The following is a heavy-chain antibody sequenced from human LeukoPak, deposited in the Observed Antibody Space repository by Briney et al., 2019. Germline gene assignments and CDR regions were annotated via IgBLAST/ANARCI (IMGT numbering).Heavy chain of an antibody. CDR3: ARASGPIKKNRFDQ. CDR1: GFIFSTYG. V-gene: IGHV3-23*01. D-gene: IGHD1-26*01. Sequence: GGSLRLSCAASGFIFSTYGMTWFRQAPGRGLEWVSGISGSGLNTYYADSVKGRFTSSRDNSKNMLYLQMNSLRAEDTAVYYCARASGPIKKNRFDQWGQGTLVTVSS. J-gene: IGHJ4*02. CDR2: ISGSGLNT.